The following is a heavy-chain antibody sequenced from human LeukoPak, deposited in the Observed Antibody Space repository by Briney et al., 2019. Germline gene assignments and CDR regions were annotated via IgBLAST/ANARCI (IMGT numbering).Heavy chain of an antibody. CDR2: ISSSSSDI. Sequence: GGSLRLSCAASGFTFSSYAMTWVRQAPGKGLEWVSCISSSSSDIYYADSLKGRFPTSRDNAKNSLYLQMNSLRPEDTAVYYCASDLRSSGYYAFDYWGQGTLVTVSS. V-gene: IGHV3-21*04. CDR1: GFTFSSYA. CDR3: ASDLRSSGYYAFDY. J-gene: IGHJ4*02. D-gene: IGHD3-22*01.